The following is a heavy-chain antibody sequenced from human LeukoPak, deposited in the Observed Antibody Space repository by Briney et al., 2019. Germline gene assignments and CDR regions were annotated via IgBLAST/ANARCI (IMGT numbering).Heavy chain of an antibody. V-gene: IGHV1-18*01. D-gene: IGHD1-26*01. CDR3: ARDLNSRSYLPIYVY. Sequence: ASVKVSCKASGYTFTSYGISWVRQAPGQGLEWMGWISAYNGNTSYAQKLQGRVTMTTDTSTSTAYMELRSLRSDDTAVYYCARDLNSRSYLPIYVYWGQGTLVTVSS. CDR1: GYTFTSYG. CDR2: ISAYNGNT. J-gene: IGHJ4*02.